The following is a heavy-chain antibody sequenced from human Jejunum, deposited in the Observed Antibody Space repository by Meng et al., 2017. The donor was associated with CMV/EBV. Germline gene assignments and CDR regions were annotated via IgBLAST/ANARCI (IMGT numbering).Heavy chain of an antibody. J-gene: IGHJ4*02. V-gene: IGHV2-5*02. CDR1: GFSPSTSGEG. CDR2: IYRGDDK. D-gene: IGHD1-26*01. Sequence: QTPLKEAGPTLVNPTPTLTLTCSVSGFSPSTSGEGVGWIRQPPGKALEWLALIYRGDDKRYSPSLNSRLTIAKDTSKNEVVLTLTNMGPIDTGTYYCAHFVGGYYPSRPDYWGQGTLVTVSS. CDR3: AHFVGGYYPSRPDY.